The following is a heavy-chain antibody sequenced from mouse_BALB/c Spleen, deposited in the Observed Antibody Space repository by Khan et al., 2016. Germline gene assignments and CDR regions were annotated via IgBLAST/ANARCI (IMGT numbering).Heavy chain of an antibody. V-gene: IGHV1-9*01. CDR2: IFPGSGTT. J-gene: IGHJ2*01. Sequence: QVQLKESGAELMRPGASVKISCKATGYTFSSYWIEWVKQRPGHGLEWIGEIFPGSGTTNYNEKFKGKATFTAETSSNTAYLQLSSLTSEDSAVYYCARGITTATFDYWGQGTTLTVSS. CDR1: GYTFSSYW. CDR3: ARGITTATFDY. D-gene: IGHD1-2*01.